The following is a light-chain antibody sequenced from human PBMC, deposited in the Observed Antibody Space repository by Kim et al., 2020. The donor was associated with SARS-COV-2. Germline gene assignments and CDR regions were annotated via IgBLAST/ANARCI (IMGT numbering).Light chain of an antibody. CDR2: RNN. Sequence: ELTQPPSASGTPGQRVTISCSGSSSNIGSNYVYWYQQLPGTAPKLLIYRNNQRPSGVPDRFSGSKSGTSASLAINGLRSEDEADYYCAACDDSLSGVFGTGTKVTVL. CDR3: AACDDSLSGV. V-gene: IGLV1-47*01. CDR1: SSNIGSNY. J-gene: IGLJ1*01.